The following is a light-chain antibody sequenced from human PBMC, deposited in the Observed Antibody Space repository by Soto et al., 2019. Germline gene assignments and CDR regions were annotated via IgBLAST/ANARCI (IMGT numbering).Light chain of an antibody. V-gene: IGKV1-39*01. CDR3: QQSYDYPWT. CDR1: QFISNY. Sequence: DIQMTQSPSSLSASVGDRITITCRASQFISNYLNWYHQKPGRAPKLLISTASSLETGVPSRFGGSGSGTEFTLAITSLQPEDFGTFYCQQSYDYPWTFGQGTKVEVK. J-gene: IGKJ1*01. CDR2: TAS.